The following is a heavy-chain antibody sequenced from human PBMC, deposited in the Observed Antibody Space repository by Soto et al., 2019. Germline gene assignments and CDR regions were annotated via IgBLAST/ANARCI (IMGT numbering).Heavy chain of an antibody. CDR1: GGSISSYY. CDR2: IYYSGGT. V-gene: IGHV4-59*01. CDR3: ARDSAAGTGDYDH. Sequence: QVQLQESGPGLVKPSETLSLTCSVYGGSISSYYWGWIRQPPGKGLEWIGHIYYSGGTSYNPSLKSRITISVDTSKNQFSLKLSSVTAADMAVYYCARDSAAGTGDYDHWGQGILVTVSS. J-gene: IGHJ4*02. D-gene: IGHD6-13*01.